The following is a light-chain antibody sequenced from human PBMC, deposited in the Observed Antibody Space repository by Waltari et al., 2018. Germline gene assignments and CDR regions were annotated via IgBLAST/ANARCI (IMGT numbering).Light chain of an antibody. CDR2: GKN. CDR3: NSRDSSGAHVL. CDR1: RLRTYY. J-gene: IGLJ2*01. Sequence: SSELTQDPAVSVALGQTVTITCQGDRLRTYYASWYQQRPGQAPILVIYGKNNRPSGIPDRVSGSNSGNTASLTITGAQAEDEADYYCNSRDSSGAHVLFGGGTKLTVL. V-gene: IGLV3-19*01.